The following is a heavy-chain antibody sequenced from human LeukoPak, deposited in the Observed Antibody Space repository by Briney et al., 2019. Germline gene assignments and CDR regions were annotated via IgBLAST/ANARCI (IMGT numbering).Heavy chain of an antibody. Sequence: PSETLSLTCTVSGGSISSYYWSWIRQPAGKGLEWIGRIYTSGSTNYNPSLKSRVTVSVDTSKNQFSLKLSSVTAADTAVYYCARDEVYGGSYYGLDYWGQGTLVTVSS. V-gene: IGHV4-4*07. CDR1: GGSISSYY. CDR2: IYTSGST. D-gene: IGHD1-26*01. J-gene: IGHJ4*02. CDR3: ARDEVYGGSYYGLDY.